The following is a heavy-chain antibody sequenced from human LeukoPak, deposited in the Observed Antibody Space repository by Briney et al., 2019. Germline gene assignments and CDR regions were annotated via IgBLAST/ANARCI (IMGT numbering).Heavy chain of an antibody. CDR3: ASCRWDSGYVHWYFDL. V-gene: IGHV3-72*01. D-gene: IGHD5-12*01. Sequence: GGSLRLSCAASGFTFSDHYMDWVRQAPGKGREWVGRTKNKANSYTTEYAASVKGRFTISRDDSKNSLYLQMNSLKTEDTAVYYCASCRWDSGYVHWYFDLWGRGTLVTVSS. CDR1: GFTFSDHY. CDR2: TKNKANSYTT. J-gene: IGHJ2*01.